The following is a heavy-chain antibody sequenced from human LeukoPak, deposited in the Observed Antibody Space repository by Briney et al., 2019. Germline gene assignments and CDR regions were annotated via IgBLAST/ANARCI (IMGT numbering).Heavy chain of an antibody. CDR3: AKVIPPWNHLDY. V-gene: IGHV4-30-4*08. CDR1: NGSIILGDYY. CDR2: IYYSGST. D-gene: IGHD1-14*01. J-gene: IGHJ4*02. Sequence: PSETLSLTCTVSNGSIILGDYYWSWIRQPPGKGLEWIGYIYYSGSTYYNPSLKSRVTISVDTSKNQFSLKLSSVTAADTALYYCAKVIPPWNHLDYWGQGTLVTVSS.